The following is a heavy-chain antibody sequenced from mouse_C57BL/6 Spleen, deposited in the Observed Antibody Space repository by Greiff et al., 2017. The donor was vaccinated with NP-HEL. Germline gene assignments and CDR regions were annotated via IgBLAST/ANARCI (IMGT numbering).Heavy chain of an antibody. V-gene: IGHV1-69*01. CDR3: ARRYYYGSSKYYALDD. CDR2: IDPSDSYT. D-gene: IGHD1-1*01. J-gene: IGHJ4*01. CDR1: GYTFTSYW. Sequence: QVQLQQPGAELVMPGPSVKLSCKASGYTFTSYWIHWVNQRPGQGLEWIGEIDPSDSYTNYNQKFKGKSTLTVDKSSSTAYMQLSSRTSEDYAVYYCARRYYYGSSKYYALDDWGKGTSVTVSS.